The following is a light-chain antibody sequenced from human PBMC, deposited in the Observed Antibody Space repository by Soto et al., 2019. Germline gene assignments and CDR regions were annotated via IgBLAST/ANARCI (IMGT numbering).Light chain of an antibody. CDR1: QSISSW. V-gene: IGKV1-5*03. CDR3: QQYDSFSPA. CDR2: TAS. J-gene: IGKJ2*01. Sequence: DIQMTQSPSTLPASVGDRVTITCRASQSISSWLAWYQQKPGKAPKLLIYTASTLERGVPSRFSGSGSGTEFTLTISGLQPDDFATYYCQQYDSFSPAFGQGTRLDVK.